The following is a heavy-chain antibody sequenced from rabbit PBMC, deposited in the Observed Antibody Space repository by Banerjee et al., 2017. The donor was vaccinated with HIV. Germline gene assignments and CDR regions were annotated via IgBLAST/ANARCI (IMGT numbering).Heavy chain of an antibody. Sequence: QEQLVESGGGLVQPGGSLTLTCTASGFSFSSSYYMCWVRQAPGKGLEWIACIYAGNMYAYYASWAKGRFTISKTSSTTVTLQMTSLTAADTATYFCARDEYVNSDVYNLWGPGTLVTDS. CDR2: IYAGNMYA. V-gene: IGHV1S45*01. CDR1: GFSFSSSYY. CDR3: ARDEYVNSDVYNL. D-gene: IGHD6-1*01. J-gene: IGHJ4*01.